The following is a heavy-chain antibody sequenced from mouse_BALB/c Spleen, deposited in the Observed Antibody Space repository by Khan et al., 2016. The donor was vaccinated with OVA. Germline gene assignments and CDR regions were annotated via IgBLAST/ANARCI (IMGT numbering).Heavy chain of an antibody. CDR1: GFAFSSYD. V-gene: IGHV5-9*02. D-gene: IGHD2-1*01. CDR2: ISRGGSYT. CDR3: ARHHYGNYYFDY. J-gene: IGHJ2*01. Sequence: EVELVESGGGLVKPGGSLKLSCAASGFAFSSYDMSWVRQTPEKRLEWVATISRGGSYTYYPDSVKGRFTISRDNARNTLYLQMSSLRSEDTALYYCARHHYGNYYFDYWGQGTTLTVPS.